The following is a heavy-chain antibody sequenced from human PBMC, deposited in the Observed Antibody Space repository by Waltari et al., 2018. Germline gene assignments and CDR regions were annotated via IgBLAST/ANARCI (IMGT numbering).Heavy chain of an antibody. CDR2: ISSSSSYI. J-gene: IGHJ6*02. CDR3: ARDYYYGMDV. CDR1: GFTFSSYS. Sequence: EVQLVESGGGLVKPGGSLRLSCAASGFTFSSYSMNWVRQAPGKGLEWVSSISSSSSYIYYAASVKGRFTISRDNAKNSLYLQMNSLRAEDTAVYYCARDYYYGMDVWGQGTTVTVSS. V-gene: IGHV3-21*01.